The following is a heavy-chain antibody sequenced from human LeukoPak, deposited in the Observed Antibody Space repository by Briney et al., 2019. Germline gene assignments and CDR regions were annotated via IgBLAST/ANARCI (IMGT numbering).Heavy chain of an antibody. D-gene: IGHD3-3*01. CDR2: IYYSGST. CDR1: GGSISSSSYY. J-gene: IGHJ4*02. CDR3: ARHSSGLEWLLPFDY. V-gene: IGHV4-39*01. Sequence: SETLSLTCTVSGGSISSSSYYWGWIRQPPGKGLEWIGSIYYSGSTYYNPSLKSRVTISVGTSKNQFSLKLSSVTAADTAVYYCARHSSGLEWLLPFDYWGQGTLVTVSS.